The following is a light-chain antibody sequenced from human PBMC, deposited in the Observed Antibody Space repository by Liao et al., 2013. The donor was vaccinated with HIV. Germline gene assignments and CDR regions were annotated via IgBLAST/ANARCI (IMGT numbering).Light chain of an antibody. J-gene: IGLJ3*02. CDR1: NIGSKS. CDR3: HMWDSSSNHWL. Sequence: SYELTQPPSVSVAPGKTARITCGGNNIGSKSVHWYQQKPGQAPVLVIYYDSDRPSGIPARFSGSNSGNTATLTISRVEAGDEADYYCHMWDSSSNHWLFGGGTKLTVL. CDR2: YDS. V-gene: IGLV3-21*01.